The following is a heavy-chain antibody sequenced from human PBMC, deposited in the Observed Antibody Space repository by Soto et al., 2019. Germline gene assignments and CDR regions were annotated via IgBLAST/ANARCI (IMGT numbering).Heavy chain of an antibody. CDR2: ISAYNGNT. Sequence: GASVKVSCKASGYTFTSYGISWVRQAPGQGLEWMGWISAYNGNTNYAQKLQGRVTMTTDTSTSTAYMELRSLRSDDTAVYYCARLRGIAVAGYFDYWGQGTLVTVSS. CDR3: ARLRGIAVAGYFDY. V-gene: IGHV1-18*01. J-gene: IGHJ4*02. CDR1: GYTFTSYG. D-gene: IGHD6-19*01.